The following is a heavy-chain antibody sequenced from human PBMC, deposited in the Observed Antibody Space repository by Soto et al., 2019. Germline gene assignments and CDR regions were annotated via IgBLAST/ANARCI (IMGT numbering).Heavy chain of an antibody. CDR2: IYYSGST. D-gene: IGHD3-22*01. V-gene: IGHV4-30-4*01. CDR3: ARVRYDSSGYYPGTFDY. Sequence: TLSLTCTVSGGSISSGDYYWSWIRQPPGKGLEWIGYIYYSGSTYYNPSLKSRVTISVDTSKNQFSLKLSSVTAADTAVYYCARVRYDSSGYYPGTFDYWGQGTLVTVSS. CDR1: GGSISSGDYY. J-gene: IGHJ4*02.